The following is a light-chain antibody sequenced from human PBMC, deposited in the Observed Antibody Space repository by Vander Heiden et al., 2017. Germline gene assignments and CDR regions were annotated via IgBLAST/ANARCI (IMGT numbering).Light chain of an antibody. CDR2: GAS. CDR1: QSVSSSY. J-gene: IGKJ1*01. Sequence: EIVLTQSRGTLSWSPGERATLSCRASQSVSSSYLAGYQQKPGQAPRLLIYGASSRATGIPDRFSGSGSGTDFTLTISRLEPEDFAVYYCHQYGYSPQTFGQGTKVEIK. V-gene: IGKV3-20*01. CDR3: HQYGYSPQT.